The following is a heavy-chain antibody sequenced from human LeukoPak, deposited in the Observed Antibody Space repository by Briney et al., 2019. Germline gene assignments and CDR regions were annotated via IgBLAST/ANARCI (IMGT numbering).Heavy chain of an antibody. J-gene: IGHJ4*02. CDR2: INHSGST. V-gene: IGHV4-34*01. CDR1: GGSFSGYY. D-gene: IGHD3-22*01. CDR3: ARGPPRHYYYDSSGYYLPFDY. Sequence: SETLSLTCAVYGGSFSGYYWSWIRQPPGKGLEWIGEINHSGSTNYNPSLKSRVTISVDTSKNQFSLKLSSVTAADTAVYYCARGPPRHYYYDSSGYYLPFDYWGQGTLATVSS.